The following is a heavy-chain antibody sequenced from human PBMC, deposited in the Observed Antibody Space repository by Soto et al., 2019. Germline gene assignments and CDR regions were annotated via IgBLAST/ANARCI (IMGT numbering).Heavy chain of an antibody. CDR1: GGSISSYY. Sequence: SETLSLTCTVSGGSISSYYWSWIRQPPGKGLEWIGYIYYSGSTNYNPSLKSRVTISVDTSKNQFSLKPSSVTAADTAVYYCARSLGGYSSSILGFDIWGQGTMVTVSS. CDR3: ARSLGGYSSSILGFDI. D-gene: IGHD6-13*01. J-gene: IGHJ3*02. V-gene: IGHV4-59*01. CDR2: IYYSGST.